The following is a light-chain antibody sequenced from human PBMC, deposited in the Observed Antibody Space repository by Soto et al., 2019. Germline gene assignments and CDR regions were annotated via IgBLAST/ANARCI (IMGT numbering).Light chain of an antibody. J-gene: IGKJ4*01. CDR3: QQCDDFIT. Sequence: DIQMTQSPSSLSASVGDRVTITCQASQDIKNYFNWYQQKPGKAPNLLIYEASNLETGVPSRFSGSGSGRSFTFTISSLQPEDIATYYCQQCDDFITFGGGTRIEIK. CDR2: EAS. CDR1: QDIKNY. V-gene: IGKV1-33*01.